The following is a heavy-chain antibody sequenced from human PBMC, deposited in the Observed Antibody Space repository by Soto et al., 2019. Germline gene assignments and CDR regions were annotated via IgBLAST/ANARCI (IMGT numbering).Heavy chain of an antibody. CDR1: GGSISSSSYY. CDR2: IYYSGST. Sequence: QLQLQESGPGLVKPSETLSLTCTVSGGSISSSSYYWGWIRQPPGKGLEWIGSIYYSGSTYYNPSLKSRVTISVDTAKNQFPVRLSSVTAADTAVYYGARSEGAPIPKTKGPGYYYYYGMDVWGQGTTVTVSS. J-gene: IGHJ6*02. D-gene: IGHD1-26*01. V-gene: IGHV4-39*01. CDR3: ARSEGAPIPKTKGPGYYYYYGMDV.